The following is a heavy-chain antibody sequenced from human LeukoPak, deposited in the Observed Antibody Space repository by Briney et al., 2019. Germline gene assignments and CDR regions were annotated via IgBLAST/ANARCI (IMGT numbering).Heavy chain of an antibody. CDR2: IHYSGST. J-gene: IGHJ3*02. CDR1: GGSISSYY. Sequence: SETLSLTCTVSGGSISSYYWSWVRQPPGKQLEWIGYIHYSGSTNYNPSLKSRVTISVDRSKNQFSLKLSSVTAADTAVYYCARALDAFDIWGQGTMVTVSS. CDR3: ARALDAFDI. V-gene: IGHV4-59*12.